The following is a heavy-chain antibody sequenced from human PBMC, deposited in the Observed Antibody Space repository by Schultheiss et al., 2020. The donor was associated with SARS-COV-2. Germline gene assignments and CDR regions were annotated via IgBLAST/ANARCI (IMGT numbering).Heavy chain of an antibody. Sequence: GGSLRLSCVASGFTVSSNYMSWVRQAPGKGLEWVSVIYSCGSTYYADSVKGRFTISRDNSKNTLYLQMNSLRAEDTAVYYCARDRNNWKPGIWYYFDYWGQGTLVTVSS. D-gene: IGHD1-20*01. J-gene: IGHJ4*02. CDR3: ARDRNNWKPGIWYYFDY. V-gene: IGHV3-66*03. CDR1: GFTVSSNY. CDR2: IYSCGST.